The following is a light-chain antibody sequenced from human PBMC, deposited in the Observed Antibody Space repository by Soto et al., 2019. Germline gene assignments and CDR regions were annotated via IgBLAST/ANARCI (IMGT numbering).Light chain of an antibody. CDR2: DAS. CDR1: QSVTSF. V-gene: IGKV3-11*01. Sequence: EIVLTQSPDTLSLSPGGRATLSCRASQSVTSFLAWYQQKPGQSPRLLIYDASKRATGIPARFSGSGSGTDFTLTISSLEPEDFAFYYCQQRINWPLTFGGGTKVEI. CDR3: QQRINWPLT. J-gene: IGKJ4*01.